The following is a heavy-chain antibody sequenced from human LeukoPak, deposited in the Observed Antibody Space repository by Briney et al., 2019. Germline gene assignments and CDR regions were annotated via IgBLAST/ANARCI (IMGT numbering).Heavy chain of an antibody. CDR1: GGSISRSSYY. CDR2: IYYSGST. V-gene: IGHV4-39*01. CDR3: ARLSGSYRGDYFDY. Sequence: PSETLSLTCTVSGGSISRSSYYWGWIRQPPGKGLEWIGSIYYSGSTYYNSSLKSRVTISVDTSKNQFSLKLSSVTAADTAVYYCARLSGSYRGDYFDYWGQGTLVTVSS. D-gene: IGHD1-26*01. J-gene: IGHJ4*02.